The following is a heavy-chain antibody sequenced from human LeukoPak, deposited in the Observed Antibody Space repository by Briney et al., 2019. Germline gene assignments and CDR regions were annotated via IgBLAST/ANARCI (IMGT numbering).Heavy chain of an antibody. Sequence: GASVKVSCKASGYTYTSYYIHWVRQAPGQGLEWMGWINPNSGATNYAQKFQGRVTMTRDTSISTAYMELSRLRSDDTAVYYCARDQSQWELPPDAFDIWGQGTMVTVSS. CDR2: INPNSGAT. D-gene: IGHD1-26*01. V-gene: IGHV1-2*02. J-gene: IGHJ3*02. CDR3: ARDQSQWELPPDAFDI. CDR1: GYTYTSYY.